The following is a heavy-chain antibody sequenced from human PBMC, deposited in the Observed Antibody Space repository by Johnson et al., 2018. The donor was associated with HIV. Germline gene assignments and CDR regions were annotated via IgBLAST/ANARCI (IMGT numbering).Heavy chain of an antibody. Sequence: VQLVESGGGLVQPGGSLRLSCAASGFTFSDYYMSWIRQAPGKGLEWVSVIYSGGSTYYADSVKGRFTISRDNSKNTLYLQMNSLRAEDTAVYYCARPMSVADLFDPFDIWGQGTMVTVSS. J-gene: IGHJ3*02. CDR2: IYSGGST. V-gene: IGHV3-66*04. CDR3: ARPMSVADLFDPFDI. CDR1: GFTFSDYY. D-gene: IGHD6-19*01.